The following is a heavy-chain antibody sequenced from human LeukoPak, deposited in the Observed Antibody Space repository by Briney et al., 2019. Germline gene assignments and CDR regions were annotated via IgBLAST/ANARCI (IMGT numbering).Heavy chain of an antibody. Sequence: RGESLQISCKGSGSIFTSYWFGWVRPLPGKGLEWMGIIYPGDSDTRYSPSFQGQVTISADKSISTAYLQCSSLKASDTAMYYCARTTAMVTRPFDHWGQGTLVTVSS. J-gene: IGHJ4*02. CDR2: IYPGDSDT. CDR1: GSIFTSYW. D-gene: IGHD5-18*01. CDR3: ARTTAMVTRPFDH. V-gene: IGHV5-51*01.